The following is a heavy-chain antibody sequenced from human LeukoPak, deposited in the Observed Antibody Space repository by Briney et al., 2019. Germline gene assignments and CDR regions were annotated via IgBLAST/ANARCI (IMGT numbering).Heavy chain of an antibody. D-gene: IGHD6-6*01. Sequence: HPGGSLRLSCAASGFTFSHFWMSWVRQAPGKGLEWVAYIKKTGSETYYVDSVKGRFTISRDNSKNRLYLQMNSLRGEDTAVYFCARDYEEYIGSLGYWGQGTLVTVSS. CDR1: GFTFSHFW. CDR2: IKKTGSET. V-gene: IGHV3-7*01. CDR3: ARDYEEYIGSLGY. J-gene: IGHJ4*02.